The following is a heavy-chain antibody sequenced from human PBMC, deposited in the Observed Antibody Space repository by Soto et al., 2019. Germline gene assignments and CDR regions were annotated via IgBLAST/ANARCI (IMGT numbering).Heavy chain of an antibody. CDR1: GGSISSSSYY. D-gene: IGHD1-26*01. CDR2: IYYSGST. CDR3: ARRLRSFVGASSFDC. J-gene: IGHJ4*02. V-gene: IGHV4-39*01. Sequence: QLQLQESGPGLVKPSETLSLTCTVSGGSISSSSYYWGWIRQPPGKGLEWIGSIYYSGSTYYNPSLTSRVSISVDTSKNQFSLKLSSVTAADTAVYYCARRLRSFVGASSFDCWGQGTLVTVSS.